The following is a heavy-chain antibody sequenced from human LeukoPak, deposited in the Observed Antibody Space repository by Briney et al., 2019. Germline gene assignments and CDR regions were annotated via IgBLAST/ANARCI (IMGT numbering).Heavy chain of an antibody. J-gene: IGHJ4*02. Sequence: GGSLRLSCAASGFTFSSYSMNWVRQAPGKGLEWASYISSSSSTIYYADSVKGRFTISRDNAKNSLYLQMNSLRAEDTAVYYCAKEPPKMRYFDYWGQGTLVTVSS. CDR3: AKEPPKMRYFDY. D-gene: IGHD5-24*01. V-gene: IGHV3-48*01. CDR2: ISSSSSTI. CDR1: GFTFSSYS.